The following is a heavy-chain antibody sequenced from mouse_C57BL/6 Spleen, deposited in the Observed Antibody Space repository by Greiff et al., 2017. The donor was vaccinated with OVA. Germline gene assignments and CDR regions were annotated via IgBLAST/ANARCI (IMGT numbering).Heavy chain of an antibody. V-gene: IGHV2-9-1*01. Sequence: VKLQESGPGLVAPSQSLSITCTVSGFSLTSYAISWVRQPPGKGLEWLGVIWTGGGTNYNSALKSRLSISKDNSKSQVFLKMNSLQTDDTARYYCARKRDYGYDWYFDVWGTGTTVTVSS. CDR2: IWTGGGT. J-gene: IGHJ1*03. D-gene: IGHD2-2*01. CDR3: ARKRDYGYDWYFDV. CDR1: GFSLTSYA.